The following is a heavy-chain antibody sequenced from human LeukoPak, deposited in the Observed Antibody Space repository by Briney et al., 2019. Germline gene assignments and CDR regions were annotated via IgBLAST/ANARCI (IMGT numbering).Heavy chain of an antibody. V-gene: IGHV1-2*02. Sequence: ASVKVSCKASGYTFTSYGISWVRQAPGQGLEWMGWINPNSGGTNYAQKFQGRVTMTRDTSISTAYLQWSSLKASDTAMYYCATAAAGTDILGGAFDIWGQGTMVTVSS. J-gene: IGHJ3*02. D-gene: IGHD6-13*01. CDR2: INPNSGGT. CDR3: ATAAAGTDILGGAFDI. CDR1: GYTFTSYG.